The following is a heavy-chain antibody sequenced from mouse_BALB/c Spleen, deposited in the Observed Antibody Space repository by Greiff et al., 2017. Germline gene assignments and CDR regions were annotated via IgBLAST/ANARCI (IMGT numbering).Heavy chain of an antibody. CDR2: IYPYNGGT. J-gene: IGHJ2*01. Sequence: EVKLQESGPELVTPGASVKISCKASGYTFTDYNMYWVQQSHGKSLEWIGYIYPYNGGTGYNQKFKSQATLTVDNSSSTAYMERRSLTSEDSAVYYSAAGTNFDDWGEGTTLTVSS. CDR3: AAGTNFDD. CDR1: GYTFTDYN. D-gene: IGHD4-1*01. V-gene: IGHV1S29*02.